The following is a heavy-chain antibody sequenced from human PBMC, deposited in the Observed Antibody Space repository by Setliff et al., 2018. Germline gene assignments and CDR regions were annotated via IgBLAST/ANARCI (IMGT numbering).Heavy chain of an antibody. D-gene: IGHD3-10*01. CDR2: VHFGGDT. CDR1: GDSINTPTYH. CDR3: ARQPSSGAYYNPRPYYFDY. Sequence: PSETLSLTCTVSGDSINTPTYHWSWVRQSPGKGLEWIGFVHFGGDTNYNPSLKSRVTMSADTSNNQFSLNLRSVTAADTAVYFCARQPSSGAYYNPRPYYFDYWGQGTLVTVSS. J-gene: IGHJ4*02. V-gene: IGHV4-61*01.